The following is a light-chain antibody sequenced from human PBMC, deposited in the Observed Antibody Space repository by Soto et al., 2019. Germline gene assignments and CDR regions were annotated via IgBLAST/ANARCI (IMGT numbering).Light chain of an antibody. CDR1: QDISHW. Sequence: DIRMTQSPSSVSASVGDSVTITCRASQDISHWLAWFQQKPWKAPKVLIYAASSLQSWVSSRFSGRGSGTDVTLTISNLQPEDFATYYCQPAKHFPLTVGGGTKVEIK. CDR3: QPAKHFPLT. CDR2: AAS. J-gene: IGKJ4*01. V-gene: IGKV1-12*01.